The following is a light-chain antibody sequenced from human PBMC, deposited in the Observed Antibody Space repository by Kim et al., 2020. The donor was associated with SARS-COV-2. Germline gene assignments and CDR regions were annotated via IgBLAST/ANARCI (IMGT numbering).Light chain of an antibody. CDR1: SSDIGAYNF. V-gene: IGLV2-14*01. J-gene: IGLJ3*02. CDR2: DVT. CDR3: NSYTSSNSWV. Sequence: QSALTQPASVSGSPGQSITISCTGTSSDIGAYNFVSWYQQHPGEAPKLMIYDVTKRPSGVSNRFSGSKSGNTASLTISGLQAEDEADYYCNSYTSSNSWVFGGGTKLTVL.